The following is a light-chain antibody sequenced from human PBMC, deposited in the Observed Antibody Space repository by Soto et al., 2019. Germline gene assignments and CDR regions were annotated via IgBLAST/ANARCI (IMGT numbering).Light chain of an antibody. CDR3: QSYDSSLSRV. Sequence: QSVLTQPPSVSGAPGQRVTISCTGSSSNIGAGYDVPWYQQLPGPAPKLPIFGNTNRPSGVPDRFSGSKSGTSASLAITGLQAEDEADYYCQSYDSSLSRVFGGGTKLTVL. CDR1: SSNIGAGYD. CDR2: GNT. V-gene: IGLV1-40*01. J-gene: IGLJ2*01.